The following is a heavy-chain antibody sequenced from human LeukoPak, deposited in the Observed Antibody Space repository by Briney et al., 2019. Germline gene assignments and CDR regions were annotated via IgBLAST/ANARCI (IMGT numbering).Heavy chain of an antibody. J-gene: IGHJ4*02. CDR2: ISYDGSNK. CDR3: ARARIIAAAGYFDY. Sequence: PGGSLRLSCAASGFTFSSYAMHWVRQAPGKGREWVAVISYDGSNKYYADSVKGRFTISRDNSKNTLYLQMNSLRAEDTAVYYCARARIIAAAGYFDYWGQGTLVTVSS. V-gene: IGHV3-30*04. CDR1: GFTFSSYA. D-gene: IGHD6-13*01.